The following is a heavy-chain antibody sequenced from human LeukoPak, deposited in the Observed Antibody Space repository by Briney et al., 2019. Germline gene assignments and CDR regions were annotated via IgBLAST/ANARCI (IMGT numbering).Heavy chain of an antibody. CDR1: GFTISGYL. D-gene: IGHD3-10*01. Sequence: PGGSLRLSCAASGFTISGYLMHWVRQAPGKGLVWVSRISGDGSITAYADSVKGRFTISRDNAKNTLYLQMNSLRAEDTAVYYCARGRAGNYYNHNDYWGQGTLVTVSS. CDR3: ARGRAGNYYNHNDY. CDR2: ISGDGSIT. V-gene: IGHV3-74*01. J-gene: IGHJ4*01.